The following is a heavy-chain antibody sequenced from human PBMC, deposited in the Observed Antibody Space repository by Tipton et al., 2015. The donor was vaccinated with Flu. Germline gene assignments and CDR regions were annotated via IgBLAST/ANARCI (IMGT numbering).Heavy chain of an antibody. V-gene: IGHV4-59*10. CDR1: GGSISSYY. Sequence: TLSLTCTVYGGSISSYYWSWIRQPAGKGLEWIGLIYPSGSANYNPSLESRVSMSLDKSKNQFSLKVTSVTAADTAMYYCATYNWNDVDVPVSAFDIWGQGRMVTVSS. CDR3: ATYNWNDVDVPVSAFDI. CDR2: IYPSGSA. J-gene: IGHJ3*02. D-gene: IGHD1-20*01.